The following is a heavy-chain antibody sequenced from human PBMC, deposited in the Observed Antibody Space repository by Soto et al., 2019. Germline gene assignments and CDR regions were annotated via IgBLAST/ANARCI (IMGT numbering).Heavy chain of an antibody. CDR3: TRAGGYSNTDV. D-gene: IGHD3-22*01. J-gene: IGHJ4*01. CDR2: IRREVYDGTT. CDR1: GFTLGDYG. V-gene: IGHV3-49*04. Sequence: GGSLRLSCTASGFTLGDYGVSGVRQAPGKGLEWVAFIRREVYDGTTEYAASVKGRFVFPSDDSEILAYLQTNSLKNEDTAVYYCTRAGGYSNTDVWGRGTLVTVSS.